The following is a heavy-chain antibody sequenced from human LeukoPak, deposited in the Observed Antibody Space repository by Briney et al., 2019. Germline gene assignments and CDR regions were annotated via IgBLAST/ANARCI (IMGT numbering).Heavy chain of an antibody. D-gene: IGHD1-26*01. CDR1: GDSVSINSAG. J-gene: IGHJ3*02. V-gene: IGHV6-1*01. CDR3: AGTNSGNLEI. CDR2: TYYRSKWYN. Sequence: SQTLSLTCALSGDSVSINSAGWNWIRQSPSRGLEWLGRTYYRSKWYNEYAVSVKSRITINPDTSKNQFSLQLNSVTPEDTAVYYCAGTNSGNLEIWGQGTMVTVSS.